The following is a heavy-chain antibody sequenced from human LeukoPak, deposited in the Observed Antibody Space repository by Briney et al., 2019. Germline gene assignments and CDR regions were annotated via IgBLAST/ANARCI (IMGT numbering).Heavy chain of an antibody. V-gene: IGHV1-69*13. J-gene: IGHJ4*02. CDR3: ARGNWNDVDY. CDR2: IIPIFGTA. CDR1: GGTFSSYA. Sequence: VASVKVFCKASGGTFSSYAISWVRQAPGQGLEWMGGIIPIFGTANYAQKFQGRVTITADESTSTAYMELSSLRSEDTAVYYCARGNWNDVDYWGQGTLVTVSS. D-gene: IGHD1-1*01.